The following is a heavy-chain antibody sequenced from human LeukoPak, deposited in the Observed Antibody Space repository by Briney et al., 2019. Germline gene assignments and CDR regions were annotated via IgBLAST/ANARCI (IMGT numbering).Heavy chain of an antibody. CDR2: IYYSGST. CDR1: GGSISSGDYY. CDR3: ARDSSSGLYYYDSSGQSYAFDI. Sequence: SETLSLTCTVSGGSISSGDYYWSWIRQPPGKGLEWIGYIYYSGSTYYNPSLKSRVTISVDTSKNQFSLKLSSVTAADTAVYYCARDSSSGLYYYDSSGQSYAFDIWGQGTMVTVSS. V-gene: IGHV4-30-4*01. J-gene: IGHJ3*02. D-gene: IGHD3-22*01.